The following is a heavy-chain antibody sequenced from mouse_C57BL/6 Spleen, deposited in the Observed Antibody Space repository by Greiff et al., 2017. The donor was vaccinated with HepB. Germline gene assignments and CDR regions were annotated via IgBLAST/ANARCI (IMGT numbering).Heavy chain of an antibody. CDR3: ARDLANYYGSSYPFDY. CDR2: ISYDGSN. D-gene: IGHD1-1*01. V-gene: IGHV3-6*01. J-gene: IGHJ2*01. Sequence: ESGPGLVKPSQSLSLTCSVTGYSITSGYYWNWIRQFPGNKLEWMGYISYDGSNNYNPSLKNRISITRDTSKNQFFLKLNSVTTEDTATYYCARDLANYYGSSYPFDYWGQGTTLTVSS. CDR1: GYSITSGYY.